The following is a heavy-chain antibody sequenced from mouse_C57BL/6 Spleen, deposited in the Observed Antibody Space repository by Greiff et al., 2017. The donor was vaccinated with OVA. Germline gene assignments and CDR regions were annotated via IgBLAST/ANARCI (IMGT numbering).Heavy chain of an antibody. CDR1: GYTFTSYW. CDR3: ARDGDGSSYWYFDV. V-gene: IGHV1-53*01. CDR2: INPSNGGT. J-gene: IGHJ1*03. D-gene: IGHD1-1*01. Sequence: QVQLQQPGTELVKPGASVKLSCKASGYTFTSYWMHWVQQRPGQGLEWIGNINPSNGGTNYNEKFKSKATLTVDKSSSTAYMQLSSLTSEDSAVYYCARDGDGSSYWYFDVWGTGTTVTVSS.